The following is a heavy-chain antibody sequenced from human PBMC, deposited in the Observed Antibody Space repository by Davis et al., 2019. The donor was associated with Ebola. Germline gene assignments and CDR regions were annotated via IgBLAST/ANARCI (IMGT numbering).Heavy chain of an antibody. Sequence: GESLKISCAASGFSFSNFWMSWVRQAPGRGPEWVANIKQDGSQTSYVDSVKGRFTISRDNTKNSLDLQMNSLRGEDTAVYYWVRDKFWGLEDYWGRGTLVTVSS. CDR2: IKQDGSQT. J-gene: IGHJ4*02. D-gene: IGHD3-16*01. CDR1: GFSFSNFW. V-gene: IGHV3-7*01. CDR3: VRDKFWGLEDY.